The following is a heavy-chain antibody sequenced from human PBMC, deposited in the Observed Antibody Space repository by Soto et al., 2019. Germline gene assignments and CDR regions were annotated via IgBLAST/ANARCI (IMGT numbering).Heavy chain of an antibody. J-gene: IGHJ5*02. Sequence: QVQLQESGPGLVKPSQTLSLTCTVSGGSISSGGYYWSWIRQHPGKGLEWIGHIFYSGSTYYNPALKSRVTISVNMSKNQFSLKLSSVTAADTAVYYCARGSGSYPNWFDPWGQGTLVTVSS. V-gene: IGHV4-31*03. CDR2: IFYSGST. D-gene: IGHD3-10*01. CDR3: ARGSGSYPNWFDP. CDR1: GGSISSGGYY.